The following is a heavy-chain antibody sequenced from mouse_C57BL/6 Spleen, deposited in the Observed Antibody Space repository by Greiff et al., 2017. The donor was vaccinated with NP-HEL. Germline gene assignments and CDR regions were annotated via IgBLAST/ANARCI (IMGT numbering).Heavy chain of an antibody. V-gene: IGHV14-4*01. Sequence: EVQLQQSGAELVRPGASVKLSCTASGFNIKDDYMHWVKQRPEQGLEWIGWIDPENGDTEYASKFQGKATITADTSSNTAYLQLSSLTSEDTAVYYCTTRGHWYFDVWGTGTTVTVSS. J-gene: IGHJ1*03. CDR2: IDPENGDT. CDR1: GFNIKDDY. CDR3: TTRGHWYFDV.